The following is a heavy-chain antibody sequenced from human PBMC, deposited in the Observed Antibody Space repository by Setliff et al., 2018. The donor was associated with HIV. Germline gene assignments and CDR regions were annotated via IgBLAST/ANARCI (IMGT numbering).Heavy chain of an antibody. D-gene: IGHD3-22*01. V-gene: IGHV1-69*13. Sequence: SVKVSCKTSRDIFTTYALSWVRQAPGQGPEWLGTFIPAFNTANYAQKLQDRLTITADASTRTAYMELNSLRSEDTAVYYCARPVGGYQTYYCDSWGQGTLVTVSS. J-gene: IGHJ4*02. CDR2: FIPAFNTA. CDR3: ARPVGGYQTYYCDS. CDR1: RDIFTTYA.